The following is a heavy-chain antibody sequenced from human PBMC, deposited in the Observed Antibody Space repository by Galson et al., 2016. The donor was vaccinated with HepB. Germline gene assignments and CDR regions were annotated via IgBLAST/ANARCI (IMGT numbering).Heavy chain of an antibody. V-gene: IGHV3-7*01. J-gene: IGHJ4*02. D-gene: IGHD6-13*01. CDR2: IRQDGSDK. CDR1: GFTLSDYW. CDR3: ARGGGAAGGDY. Sequence: SLRLSCAASGFTLSDYWMSWIRQVPGKGLEWVATIRQDGSDKYYVDAVKGRFFTSRDNADTSLYLQMNSLRVEDTAVYYCARGGGAAGGDYWGQGSLVTVS.